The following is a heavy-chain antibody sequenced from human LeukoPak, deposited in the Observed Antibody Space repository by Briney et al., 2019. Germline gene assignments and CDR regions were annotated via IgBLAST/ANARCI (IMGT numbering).Heavy chain of an antibody. D-gene: IGHD3-9*01. J-gene: IGHJ4*02. CDR2: ISGSGDST. V-gene: IGHV3-23*01. CDR1: GFTFSSYG. Sequence: PGGSLRLSCPASGFTFSSYGMSWVRQAPGKGLEWVSAISGSGDSTYYADSVKGRFTIPRDNSKNTLYLQMNSLRAEDTAVYYCAKDDREGEYILTDLAKGGRTDYWGQGTLVTVSS. CDR3: AKDDREGEYILTDLAKGGRTDY.